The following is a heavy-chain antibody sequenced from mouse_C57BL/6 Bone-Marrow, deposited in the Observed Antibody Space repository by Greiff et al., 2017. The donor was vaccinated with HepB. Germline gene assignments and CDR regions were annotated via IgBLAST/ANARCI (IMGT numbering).Heavy chain of an antibody. CDR2: IYPGSGST. D-gene: IGHD2-10*02. Sequence: QVQLQQPGAELVKPGASVKMSCKASGYTFTSYWITWVKQRPGQGLEWIGDIYPGSGSTNYNEKFKSKATLTVDTSSSTAYMQLSSLTSEDSAVYYWARERYGNYEAMDYWGQGTSVTVSS. V-gene: IGHV1-55*01. CDR1: GYTFTSYW. CDR3: ARERYGNYEAMDY. J-gene: IGHJ4*01.